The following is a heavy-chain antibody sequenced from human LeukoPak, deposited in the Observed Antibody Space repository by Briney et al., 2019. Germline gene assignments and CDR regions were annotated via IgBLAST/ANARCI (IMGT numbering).Heavy chain of an antibody. D-gene: IGHD6-19*01. J-gene: IGHJ5*02. V-gene: IGHV4-34*01. CDR3: ARHVRRVAGTWPPPAGIERSGWFDP. CDR1: GGSFSGYY. Sequence: SETLSLTCAVYGGSFSGYYWSWIRQPPGKGLEWIGEINHSGSTNYNPSLKSRVTISVDTSKNQFSLKLSSVTAADTAVYYCARHVRRVAGTWPPPAGIERSGWFDPWGQGTLVTVSS. CDR2: INHSGST.